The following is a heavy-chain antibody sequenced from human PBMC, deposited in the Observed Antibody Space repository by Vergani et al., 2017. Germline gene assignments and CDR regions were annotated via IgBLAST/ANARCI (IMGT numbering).Heavy chain of an antibody. V-gene: IGHV3-73*01. D-gene: IGHD3-22*01. Sequence: EVQLVESGGGLVQPGGSLTLSCAASGFTLSGSAMHWVRPASGKGLEWVGRIRSKANSYATAYAASVRGRFTISRDDSKNTAYLQMNSLKTEDTAVYYCXRQVVYDSSGYRDYWGQGTLVTVSS. CDR1: GFTLSGSA. CDR2: IRSKANSYAT. J-gene: IGHJ4*02. CDR3: XRQVVYDSSGYRDY.